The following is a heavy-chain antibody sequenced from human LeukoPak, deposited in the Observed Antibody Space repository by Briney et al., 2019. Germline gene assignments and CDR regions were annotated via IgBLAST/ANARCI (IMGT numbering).Heavy chain of an antibody. D-gene: IGHD6-13*01. CDR3: ARDLGPGIAAAGTGFDY. CDR1: GFTFDDYG. Sequence: GGSLRLSCAASGFTFDDYGMSWVRQPPGKGLEWVSGINWNGGSTGYADSVKGRFTISRDNAKNSLYLQMNSLRAEDTALYYCARDLGPGIAAAGTGFDYWGQGTLVTVSS. J-gene: IGHJ4*02. CDR2: INWNGGST. V-gene: IGHV3-20*04.